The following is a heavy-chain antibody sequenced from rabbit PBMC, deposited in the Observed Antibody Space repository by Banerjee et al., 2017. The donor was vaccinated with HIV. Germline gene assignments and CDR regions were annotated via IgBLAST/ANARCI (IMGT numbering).Heavy chain of an antibody. D-gene: IGHD6-1*01. J-gene: IGHJ6*01. CDR1: GFSFSGSYC. Sequence: SLEESGGDLVKPGASLTLTCTASGFSFSGSYCMCWVRQAPGKGLEWIACIYVGGGGGLTHASWAKGRFTISKTSPTTVTLQMTSLTAADTATYFCATDTTGDVGYGYDLWGPGTLVTVS. V-gene: IGHV1S40*01. CDR2: IYVGGGGGL. CDR3: ATDTTGDVGYGYDL.